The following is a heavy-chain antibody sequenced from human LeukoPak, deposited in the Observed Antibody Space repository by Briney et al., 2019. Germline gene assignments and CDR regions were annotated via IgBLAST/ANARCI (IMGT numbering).Heavy chain of an antibody. Sequence: SETLSLTCTVSGGSIRSSSYYWGWIRQPPGKGLEWIGSIYYSGSTYYNPFLKSRVTISVDTSKNQFSLKLRSVTAAETAVYYCARGGSSDASRAFDIWGQGTMVTVSS. CDR1: GGSIRSSSYY. J-gene: IGHJ3*02. V-gene: IGHV4-39*01. D-gene: IGHD6-13*01. CDR3: ARGGSSDASRAFDI. CDR2: IYYSGST.